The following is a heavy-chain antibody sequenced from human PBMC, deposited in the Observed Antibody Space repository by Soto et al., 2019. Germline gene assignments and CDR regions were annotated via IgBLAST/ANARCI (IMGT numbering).Heavy chain of an antibody. D-gene: IGHD1-1*01. CDR2: ISAHNGNT. J-gene: IGHJ4*02. CDR1: GYTFTSYG. Sequence: QVHLVQSGAEVKKPGASVKVSCKCSGYTFTSYGITWVRQAPGQGLEWMGWISAHNGNTDYAQKVQGRVTVTRDTSTSTAYMELRSLRSDDTAVYYCARGRYGDHWGQGALVTVSS. V-gene: IGHV1-18*01. CDR3: ARGRYGDH.